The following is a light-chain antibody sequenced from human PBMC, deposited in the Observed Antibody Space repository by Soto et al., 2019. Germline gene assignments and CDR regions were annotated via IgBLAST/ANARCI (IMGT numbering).Light chain of an antibody. Sequence: QAVVTQSPSASASLGASVKLTCTLSRGHSNYAIAWHQQQPEKGPRYLMKLNSDGRHSKGDGIPDRFSGSTSGAERYLTISSLQSEDEADYYCQTWGTGIQVFGGGTKVTVL. J-gene: IGLJ2*01. CDR1: RGHSNYA. CDR3: QTWGTGIQV. CDR2: LNSDGRH. V-gene: IGLV4-69*01.